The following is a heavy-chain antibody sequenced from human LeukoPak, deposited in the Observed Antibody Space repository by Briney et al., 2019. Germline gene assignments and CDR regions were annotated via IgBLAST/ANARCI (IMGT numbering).Heavy chain of an antibody. CDR1: DYDFTSVG. V-gene: IGHV1-18*01. CDR3: ARAGSGSGWYFDY. Sequence: GASEKVSCKASDYDFTSVGITWVRQAPGQGLEWMGWISPYNGDTRYVQKLQGRVTMTTDTSTSTAYMELRSLRFDDTAVYYCARAGSGSGWYFDYWGQGTLVTASS. J-gene: IGHJ4*02. D-gene: IGHD6-19*01. CDR2: ISPYNGDT.